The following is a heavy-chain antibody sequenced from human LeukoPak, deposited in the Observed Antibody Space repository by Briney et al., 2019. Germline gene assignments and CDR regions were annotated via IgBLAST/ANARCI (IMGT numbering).Heavy chain of an antibody. D-gene: IGHD2-15*01. CDR3: AKGVAATPYYFDY. V-gene: IGHV3-23*01. J-gene: IGHJ4*02. Sequence: GGSLRLSCAASGFTFSSYAMSWVRQAPGKGLEWVSAISGSGGGTYYADSVKGRFTISRDNSKNTLYLQMNSLRAEDTAVYYCAKGVAATPYYFDYWGQGTLVTVSS. CDR2: ISGSGGGT. CDR1: GFTFSSYA.